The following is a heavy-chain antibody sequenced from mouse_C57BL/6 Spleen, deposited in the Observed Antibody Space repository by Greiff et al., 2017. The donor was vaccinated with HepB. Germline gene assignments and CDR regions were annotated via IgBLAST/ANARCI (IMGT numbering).Heavy chain of an antibody. Sequence: QVQLQQSGPGLVQPSQSLSITCTVSGFSLTSYGVHWVRQSPGKGLEWLGVIWSGGSTDYNAAFISRLSISKDNSKSQVFFKMNSLQADDTAIYYCAISRGDWFAYWGQGTLVTVSA. CDR2: IWSGGST. CDR3: AISRGDWFAY. J-gene: IGHJ3*01. V-gene: IGHV2-2*01. CDR1: GFSLTSYG.